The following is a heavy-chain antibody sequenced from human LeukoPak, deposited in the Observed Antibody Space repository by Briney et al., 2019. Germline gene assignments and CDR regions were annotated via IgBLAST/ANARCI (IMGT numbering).Heavy chain of an antibody. Sequence: SETLSLTCTVSGGSISSSSYYWGWIRQPPGKGLEWIGSIHHSGRTYYNPSLKSRVTISVDTSKNQFSLKLSSVTAADTAVYYCARGTRYYDYVWGSYRTNFDYWGQGTLVTVSS. J-gene: IGHJ4*02. D-gene: IGHD3-16*02. CDR1: GGSISSSSYY. V-gene: IGHV4-39*07. CDR2: IHHSGRT. CDR3: ARGTRYYDYVWGSYRTNFDY.